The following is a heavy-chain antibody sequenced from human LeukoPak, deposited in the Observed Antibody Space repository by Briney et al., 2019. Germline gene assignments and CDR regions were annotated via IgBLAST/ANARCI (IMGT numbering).Heavy chain of an antibody. CDR1: GFTFSSYA. CDR3: AKEAIVATRMRGYSSSWCFDY. D-gene: IGHD6-13*01. Sequence: GGSLRLSCAASGFTFSSYAMSWVRQAPGKGLEWVSDISGSGGSTYYADSVKGRFTISRDNSKNTLYPQMNSLRAEDTAVYYCAKEAIVATRMRGYSSSWCFDYWGQGTLVTVSS. CDR2: ISGSGGST. J-gene: IGHJ4*02. V-gene: IGHV3-23*01.